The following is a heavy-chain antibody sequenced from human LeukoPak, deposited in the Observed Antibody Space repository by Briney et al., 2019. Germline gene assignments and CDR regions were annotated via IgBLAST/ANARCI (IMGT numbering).Heavy chain of an antibody. CDR2: IQYDGSNK. V-gene: IGHV3-30*02. J-gene: IGHJ6*03. CDR3: AKGTGCVYYYYMDV. D-gene: IGHD3/OR15-3a*01. CDR1: GFSFSSYA. Sequence: GGSLRLSCAASGFSFSSYAMHWVRQAPGKGLECVAFIQYDGSNKYNADSVKGRFTISRDNSKNTLDLQMNSLRAEDTAVYYCAKGTGCVYYYYMDVWGKGTTVTISS.